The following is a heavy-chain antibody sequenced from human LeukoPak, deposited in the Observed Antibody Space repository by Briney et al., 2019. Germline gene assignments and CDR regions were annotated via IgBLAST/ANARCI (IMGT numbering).Heavy chain of an antibody. V-gene: IGHV3-23*01. Sequence: GGSLRLSCAASGFSFGSYAMAWVRQAPGKGLEWVSVISGSGGSTYYADSVRGRFTISRDNSKNTLYLQMNSLRAEDTAVYYCAKDTGDYTYYYYYGMDVWGQGTTVTVSS. CDR2: ISGSGGST. D-gene: IGHD4-17*01. CDR1: GFSFGSYA. J-gene: IGHJ6*02. CDR3: AKDTGDYTYYYYYGMDV.